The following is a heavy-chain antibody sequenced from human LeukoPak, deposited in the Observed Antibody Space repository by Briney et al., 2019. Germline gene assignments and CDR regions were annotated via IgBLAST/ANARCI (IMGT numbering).Heavy chain of an antibody. D-gene: IGHD3-16*01. J-gene: IGHJ6*04. CDR3: AKPIWGAFPREMDV. Sequence: GGSLRLSCAASGFTFSSYEMNWVRQAPGKGREWVSYISSSGSTIYYADSVKGRFTISRDNAKNSLYLQMNSLRAEDTALYYCAKPIWGAFPREMDVWGKGTTVTISS. CDR1: GFTFSSYE. CDR2: ISSSGSTI. V-gene: IGHV3-48*03.